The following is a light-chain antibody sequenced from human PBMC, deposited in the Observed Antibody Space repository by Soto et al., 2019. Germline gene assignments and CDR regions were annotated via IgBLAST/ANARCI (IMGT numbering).Light chain of an antibody. CDR2: GAS. CDR1: QSVRSS. J-gene: IGKJ1*01. V-gene: IGKV3-20*01. Sequence: DIVMTQSPATLSVSPGERATLSCRASQSVRSSLAWYQQKPGQAPRALIYGASTRATGIPARFSGSGSGTDFTLTISRLEPEDFAVYYCQQYGSSPTWTFGQGTKVDIK. CDR3: QQYGSSPTWT.